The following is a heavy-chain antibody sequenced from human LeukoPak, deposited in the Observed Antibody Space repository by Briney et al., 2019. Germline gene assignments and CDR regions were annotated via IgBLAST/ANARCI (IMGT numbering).Heavy chain of an antibody. Sequence: PGGSLRLSCAASGFSFSDYYMSWIRQAPGKGLEWVSYISSSGSTIYYADSVKGRFTISRDNAKNSLYLQMNSLRAEDTAVYYCAWSSSWYQGDFDYWGQGTLVTVSS. D-gene: IGHD6-13*01. J-gene: IGHJ4*02. V-gene: IGHV3-11*04. CDR2: ISSSGSTI. CDR3: AWSSSWYQGDFDY. CDR1: GFSFSDYY.